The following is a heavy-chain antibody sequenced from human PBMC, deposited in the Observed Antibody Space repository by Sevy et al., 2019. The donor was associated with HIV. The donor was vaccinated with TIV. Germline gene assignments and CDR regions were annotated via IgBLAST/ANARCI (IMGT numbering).Heavy chain of an antibody. CDR2: MNPNSGNT. D-gene: IGHD3-22*01. J-gene: IGHJ4*02. V-gene: IGHV1-8*01. CDR3: ARGQDYDSSGYYGY. CDR1: GYTFSSYD. Sequence: ASVKVSCKASGYTFSSYDINWVRQATGQGLEWMGWMNPNSGNTGYAQKFQGRVTVTRNTSISTAYMELSSLRSEDTAVYYCARGQDYDSSGYYGYWGQGTLVTVSS.